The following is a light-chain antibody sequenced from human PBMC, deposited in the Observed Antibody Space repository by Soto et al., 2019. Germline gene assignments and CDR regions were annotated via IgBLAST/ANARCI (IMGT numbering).Light chain of an antibody. CDR3: QQYSTYTPRT. CDR2: NAS. Sequence: DIQMTQSPSTLSASVGDRVTITCRASQSISIWLAWYQQKPGKAPKILIYNASSLESGVPSRFSGSGSGTEFTLTIRRLQPDDFATYYCQQYSTYTPRTFGQGTKVEIK. V-gene: IGKV1-5*03. CDR1: QSISIW. J-gene: IGKJ1*01.